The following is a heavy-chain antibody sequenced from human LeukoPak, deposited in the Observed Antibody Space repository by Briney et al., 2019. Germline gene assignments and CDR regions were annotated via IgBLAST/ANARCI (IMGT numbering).Heavy chain of an antibody. Sequence: ASVKVSCKASGYTFTGYYMHWVRQAPGQGLEWMGWINPNSGGTNYAQKLQGRVTMTRDTSISTAYMELSRLRSDDTAVYYCAREATVTINWFDPWGQGTLVTVSS. CDR3: AREATVTINWFDP. CDR1: GYTFTGYY. D-gene: IGHD4-17*01. J-gene: IGHJ5*02. V-gene: IGHV1-2*02. CDR2: INPNSGGT.